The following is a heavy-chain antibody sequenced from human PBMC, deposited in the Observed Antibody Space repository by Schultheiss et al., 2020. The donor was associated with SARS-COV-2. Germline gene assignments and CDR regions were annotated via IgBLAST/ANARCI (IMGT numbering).Heavy chain of an antibody. V-gene: IGHV3-23*01. D-gene: IGHD5-18*01. J-gene: IGHJ4*02. CDR2: LSGSGKTT. Sequence: GGSLRLSCAAPGLIFKNYAMTWVRLAPGKGLEWVSTLSGSGKTTYYADSVKGRFTISRDNSKNTVYLQMDSLGAEDTAAYFCAKSPPLVTAYFDDWGQGTLVTVSS. CDR3: AKSPPLVTAYFDD. CDR1: GLIFKNYA.